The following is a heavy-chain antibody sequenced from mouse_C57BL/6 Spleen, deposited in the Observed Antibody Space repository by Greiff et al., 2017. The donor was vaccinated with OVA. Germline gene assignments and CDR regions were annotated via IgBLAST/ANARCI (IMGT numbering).Heavy chain of an antibody. D-gene: IGHD1-1*01. CDR3: ARDYGSRYYFDY. Sequence: VKLMESGPELVKPGASVKISCKASGYAFSSSWMNWVKQRPGKGLEWIGRIYPGDGDTNYNGKFKGKATLTADKSSSTAYMQLSSLTSEDSAVYFCARDYGSRYYFDYWGQGTTLTVSS. J-gene: IGHJ2*01. CDR1: GYAFSSSW. CDR2: IYPGDGDT. V-gene: IGHV1-82*01.